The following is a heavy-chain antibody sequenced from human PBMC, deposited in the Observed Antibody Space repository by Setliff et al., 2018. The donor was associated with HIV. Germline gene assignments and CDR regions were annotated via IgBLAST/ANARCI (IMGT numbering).Heavy chain of an antibody. Sequence: TLSLTCTVSGGSISSGGYYWSWIRQHPGKGLEWIGYIYHSGSTFYNPSLQSRAAISVDGSKYHLSLKLFSVTAADTAVYYCARSGDYYESSGYYRYWGQGALVTVSS. CDR2: IYHSGST. CDR3: ARSGDYYESSGYYRY. V-gene: IGHV4-31*03. CDR1: GGSISSGGYY. J-gene: IGHJ4*02. D-gene: IGHD3-22*01.